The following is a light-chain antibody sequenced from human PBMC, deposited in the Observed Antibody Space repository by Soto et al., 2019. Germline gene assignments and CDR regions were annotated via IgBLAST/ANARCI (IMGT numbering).Light chain of an antibody. V-gene: IGKV1-5*01. Sequence: DIHMTQSPSTLSGSVGDRVTITCRASQTISSWLAWYQQKPGKAPKFLIYDGSTLESGVPARFSGSGSGTEFTLTISSLQPDDFGTYFCQQYDSYPWTFGQGTKVDIK. CDR1: QTISSW. CDR2: DGS. J-gene: IGKJ1*01. CDR3: QQYDSYPWT.